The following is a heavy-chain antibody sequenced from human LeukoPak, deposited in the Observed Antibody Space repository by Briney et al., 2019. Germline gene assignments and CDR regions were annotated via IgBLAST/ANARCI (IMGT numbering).Heavy chain of an antibody. D-gene: IGHD1-14*01. Sequence: PGVSLCLSCLASGFTFSSYSMNWVRQDPGKWMGWGSYIGSSSSKMYYADSVTGRITIPRDNAKNSLYLQINSLRDEDTAVYYCARARGTNRFYFDYWGQGTLVTVSS. V-gene: IGHV3-48*02. CDR3: ARARGTNRFYFDY. J-gene: IGHJ4*02. CDR2: IGSSSSKM. CDR1: GFTFSSYS.